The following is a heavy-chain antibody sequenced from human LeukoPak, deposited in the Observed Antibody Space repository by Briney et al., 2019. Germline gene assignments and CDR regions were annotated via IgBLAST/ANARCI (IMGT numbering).Heavy chain of an antibody. CDR3: ATGISRHYGDFDY. D-gene: IGHD4-17*01. CDR1: GYTLTELS. CDR2: FDPEDGET. V-gene: IGHV1-24*01. J-gene: IGHJ4*02. Sequence: ASVTVSCKVSGYTLTELSMHWVRQAPGKGLEWMGGFDPEDGETIYAQKFQGRVTMTEDTSTDTAYMELSSLRSEDTAVYYCATGISRHYGDFDYWGQGTLVTVSS.